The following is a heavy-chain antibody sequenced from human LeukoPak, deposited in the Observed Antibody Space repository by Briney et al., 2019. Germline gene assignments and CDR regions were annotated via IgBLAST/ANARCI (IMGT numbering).Heavy chain of an antibody. CDR2: IYHSGST. J-gene: IGHJ3*02. CDR3: ARDRLGGSSGRAFDI. D-gene: IGHD1-26*01. CDR1: GGSFSSSNW. Sequence: SETLSLTCAVSGGSFSSSNWWSWVRQPPGKGLEWIGEIYHSGSTNYNPSLKSRVTISVDKSKNQFSLKLSSVTAADTAVYYCARDRLGGSSGRAFDIWGQGTMVTVSS. V-gene: IGHV4-4*02.